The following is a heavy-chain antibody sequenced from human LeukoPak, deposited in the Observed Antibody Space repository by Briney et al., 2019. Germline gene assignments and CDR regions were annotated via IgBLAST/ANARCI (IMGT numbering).Heavy chain of an antibody. Sequence: GGSLLLSCAASGFPVSSNYLSWVRLAPGKGLGWVLVIYSGGSTYYADSVKGRFTISRDNSKNTLYLEMNSLRAEDTAVYYCARLPLGAPNLYCDYWGQGTLVTVSS. CDR1: GFPVSSNY. CDR3: ARLPLGAPNLYCDY. D-gene: IGHD1-26*01. J-gene: IGHJ4*02. V-gene: IGHV3-66*01. CDR2: IYSGGST.